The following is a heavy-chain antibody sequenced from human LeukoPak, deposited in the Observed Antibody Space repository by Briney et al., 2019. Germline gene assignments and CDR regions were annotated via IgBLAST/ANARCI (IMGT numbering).Heavy chain of an antibody. D-gene: IGHD3-9*01. CDR2: ISGSSGYM. V-gene: IGHV3-21*06. CDR1: GFTFSTYI. J-gene: IGHJ3*02. CDR3: ARDTYDILTGYYKWAFDI. Sequence: GGSLRLSCAASGFTFSTYIMNWVRQAPGKGLEWVSSISGSSGYMYYADSVKGRFTISRDNAKNSLYLQMNSLRAEDTAVYYCARDTYDILTGYYKWAFDIWGQGTMVTVSS.